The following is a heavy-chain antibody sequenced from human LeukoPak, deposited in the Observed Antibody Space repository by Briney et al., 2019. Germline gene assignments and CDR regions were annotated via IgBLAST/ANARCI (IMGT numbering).Heavy chain of an antibody. Sequence: PGGSLRLSCAASGFTVSSNYMSWVRQAPGKGLEWVSVLYSGGSTYYADSVKGRFTISRDNSKNTLYLQMNSLRAEDTAVYYCTRTQYSSSYYFDFWGQGTLVTVSS. CDR2: LYSGGST. CDR3: TRTQYSSSYYFDF. V-gene: IGHV3-66*01. CDR1: GFTVSSNY. D-gene: IGHD6-6*01. J-gene: IGHJ4*02.